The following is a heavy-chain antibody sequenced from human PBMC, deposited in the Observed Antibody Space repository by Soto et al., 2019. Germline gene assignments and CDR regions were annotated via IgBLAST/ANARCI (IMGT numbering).Heavy chain of an antibody. CDR2: IYYSGST. V-gene: IGHV4-39*01. Sequence: QLQLQESGPGLVKPSETLSLTCTVSGGSISSSSYYWGWIRQPPGKGLEWIGSIYYSGSTYYNPSLKSRVTISVDTSKNQFSLKLSSVTAADTAVYYCANSVRMAGGWFDPWGQGTLVTVSS. CDR3: ANSVRMAGGWFDP. J-gene: IGHJ5*02. CDR1: GGSISSSSYY. D-gene: IGHD3-16*01.